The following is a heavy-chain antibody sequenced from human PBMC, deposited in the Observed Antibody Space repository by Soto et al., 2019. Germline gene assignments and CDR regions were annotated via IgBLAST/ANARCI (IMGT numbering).Heavy chain of an antibody. J-gene: IGHJ6*02. V-gene: IGHV3-23*01. Sequence: GGSLRLSCAASGFTFSSYAISWVRQAPGKGLEWVSAISGSGGSTYYADSVKGRFTISRDNSKNTLYLQMNSLRAEDTAVYYCAKGLGYSYGLYYYGMDVWGQGTTVTVSS. D-gene: IGHD5-18*01. CDR2: ISGSGGST. CDR1: GFTFSSYA. CDR3: AKGLGYSYGLYYYGMDV.